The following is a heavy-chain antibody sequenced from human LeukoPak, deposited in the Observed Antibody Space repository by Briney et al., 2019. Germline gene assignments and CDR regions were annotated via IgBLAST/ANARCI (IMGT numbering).Heavy chain of an antibody. V-gene: IGHV3-9*01. J-gene: IGHJ4*02. D-gene: IGHD6-13*01. Sequence: PGGSLRLSCAASGFTFDDYAMHWVRQAPGKGLGWVSGISWNSGSIGYADSVKGRFTISRDNAKNSLYLQMNSLRAEDTALYYCAKDLGYSSSWYYFDYWGQGTLVTVSS. CDR3: AKDLGYSSSWYYFDY. CDR1: GFTFDDYA. CDR2: ISWNSGSI.